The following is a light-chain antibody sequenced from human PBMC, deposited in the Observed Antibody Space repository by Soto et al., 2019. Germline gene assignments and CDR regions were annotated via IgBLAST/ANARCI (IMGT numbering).Light chain of an antibody. V-gene: IGKV1-39*01. Sequence: DIQMTQSPSSLSASVGERVTITCRASQNIKSFLNWYQQKPGKAPKLLIYETSSVQSGVPARFSGGRSGTDFSLSISSLQPEDFATYYCQQTYVAPVTFGGGTKVEI. CDR2: ETS. CDR1: QNIKSF. CDR3: QQTYVAPVT. J-gene: IGKJ4*01.